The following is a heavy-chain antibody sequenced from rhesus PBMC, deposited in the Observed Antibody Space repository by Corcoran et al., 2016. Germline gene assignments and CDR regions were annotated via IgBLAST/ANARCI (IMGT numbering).Heavy chain of an antibody. D-gene: IGHD3-16*01. CDR2: IRSDGSP. V-gene: IGHV4-160*01. J-gene: IGHJ3*01. Sequence: QVQLQQWGEGLVKPSETLSLTCAVYGGSVSGYLWGWIRQPPGKGLEWIGRIRSDGSPGYNPSPKFRLSISIYTSKNQFSLKLTSVTAADTAEYYCDREGLDYVNDSYFDAFDLWGQGLRVTVSS. CDR1: GGSVSGYL. CDR3: DREGLDYVNDSYFDAFDL.